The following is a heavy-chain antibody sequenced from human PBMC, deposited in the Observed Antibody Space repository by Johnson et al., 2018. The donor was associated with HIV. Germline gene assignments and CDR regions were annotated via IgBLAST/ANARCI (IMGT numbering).Heavy chain of an antibody. CDR2: ISGSAGTT. D-gene: IGHD4-17*01. CDR1: GFTFSDYY. J-gene: IGHJ3*02. Sequence: QVQLVESGGGLVKPGGSLRLSCAASGFTFSDYYMSWIRQAPGKGLEWVSAISGSAGTTYYADSVKGRFTISRDNSKNSLYLQMNSLRTEDTALYYCAKGGTVTTDAFDIWGQGTMVTVSS. CDR3: AKGGTVTTDAFDI. V-gene: IGHV3-11*01.